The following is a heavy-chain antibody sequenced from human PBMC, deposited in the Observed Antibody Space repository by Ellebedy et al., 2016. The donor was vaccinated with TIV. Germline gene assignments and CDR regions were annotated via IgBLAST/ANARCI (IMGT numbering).Heavy chain of an antibody. CDR1: GYRFTSYW. CDR2: IYPDNSET. J-gene: IGHJ4*02. D-gene: IGHD3-10*01. V-gene: IGHV5-51*01. Sequence: GESLKISCKASGYRFTSYWIAWVRQMPGKGLEWMGIIYPDNSETIYSPSFQGKVTISADKSINTAYLQWSSLEASDAAVYYCARQWFGELSKYYFDYWGQGTLVTVSS. CDR3: ARQWFGELSKYYFDY.